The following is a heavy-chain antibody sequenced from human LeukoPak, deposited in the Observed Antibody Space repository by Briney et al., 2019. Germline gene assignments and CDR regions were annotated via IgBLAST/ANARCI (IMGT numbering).Heavy chain of an antibody. CDR2: IIPIFSTA. J-gene: IGHJ4*02. D-gene: IGHD1-14*01. CDR3: AMTWRNRLYDY. Sequence: SVKVSCKASGGTFSSYAISWVRQAPGQGLEWMGGIIPIFSTANYAQKFQGRVTITADESTSTAYMELSSLRSEDTAVYYCAMTWRNRLYDYWGQGTLVTVSS. V-gene: IGHV1-69*13. CDR1: GGTFSSYA.